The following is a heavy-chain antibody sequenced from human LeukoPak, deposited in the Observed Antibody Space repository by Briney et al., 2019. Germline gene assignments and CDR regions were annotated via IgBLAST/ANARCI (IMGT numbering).Heavy chain of an antibody. CDR3: ARIFIRNGYSSYFDC. D-gene: IGHD5-18*01. V-gene: IGHV4-38-2*02. J-gene: IGHJ4*02. CDR1: GFSISSGHY. CDR2: VYQSGTT. Sequence: PSEPLSLTSTVSGFSISSGHYWGWARQPPGAGLECIGSVYQSGTTYYNPSLKSRVTTSVGMSKYQYSLRLRPVTAADTAVYYCARIFIRNGYSSYFDCWGQGTLVTVSS.